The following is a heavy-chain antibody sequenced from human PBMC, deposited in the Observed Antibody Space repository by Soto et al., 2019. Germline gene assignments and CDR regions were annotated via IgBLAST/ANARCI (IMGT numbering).Heavy chain of an antibody. CDR1: GASISGSYYY. Sequence: KPSETLSLTCAVSGASISGSYYYWAWLRQSPGKGPEWIGSVIYTGFTSYNPSLESRVSVSVDTSKSQFSLKLSAVTAADTAVYYCATSQKGYNWNYFDHWGQGALVTVSS. CDR2: VIYTGFT. J-gene: IGHJ4*02. V-gene: IGHV4-39*01. CDR3: ATSQKGYNWNYFDH. D-gene: IGHD1-20*01.